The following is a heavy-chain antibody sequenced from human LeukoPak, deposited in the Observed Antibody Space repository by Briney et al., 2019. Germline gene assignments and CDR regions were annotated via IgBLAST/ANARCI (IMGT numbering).Heavy chain of an antibody. V-gene: IGHV3-30*03. CDR2: ISYDGSNE. D-gene: IGHD1-26*01. J-gene: IGHJ4*02. CDR1: GFSFSSYG. CDR3: ARDKSELFDY. Sequence: GGSLRLSCAASGFSFSSYGMHWVRQAPGKGLEWVAVISYDGSNEYFADSVKGRFTISRDNSKNTLYLQMNSLRAEDTAVYYCARDKSELFDYWGQGTLVTVSS.